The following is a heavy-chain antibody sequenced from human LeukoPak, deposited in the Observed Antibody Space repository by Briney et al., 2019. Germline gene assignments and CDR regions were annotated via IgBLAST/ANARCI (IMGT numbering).Heavy chain of an antibody. CDR3: ARSREFHSNFDH. V-gene: IGHV1-24*01. CDR2: FDPEDGET. J-gene: IGHJ4*02. Sequence: ASVKVSCKVSGYTLTELSMHWVRQAPGKGLEWMGGFDPEDGETIYAQKLQGRVTMTTDTSTSTAYMELRSLRSDDTAVYYCARSREFHSNFDHWGQGTLVTVSS. D-gene: IGHD3-10*01. CDR1: GYTLTELS.